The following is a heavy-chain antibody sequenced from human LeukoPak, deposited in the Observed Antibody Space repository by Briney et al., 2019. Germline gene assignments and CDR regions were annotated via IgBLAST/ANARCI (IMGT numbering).Heavy chain of an antibody. Sequence: SVKVSCKASGGTFSSYTISWVRQAPGQGLEWMGRIIPILGIANYAQKFQGRVTITADKSTSTAYMELSSLRSEDTAVYYCARGIGYCSSASCRNWFDPWGQGTLVTVSS. J-gene: IGHJ5*02. V-gene: IGHV1-69*02. D-gene: IGHD2-2*01. CDR3: ARGIGYCSSASCRNWFDP. CDR2: IIPILGIA. CDR1: GGTFSSYT.